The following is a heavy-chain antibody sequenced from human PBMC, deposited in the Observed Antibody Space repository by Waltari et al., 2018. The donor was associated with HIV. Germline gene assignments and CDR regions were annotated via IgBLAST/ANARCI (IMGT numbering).Heavy chain of an antibody. CDR1: GDSMRGYY. CDR3: ARGDSNGYYFDY. CDR2: RYVGWSS. Sequence: QVQLQESGPGLVKPSETLSLTCTVSGDSMRGYYWSWIRQPPGKGLGWSVYRYVGWSSNYNPSLRSRVTISLDTSSNQFSLTVNSVSAADTAIYYCARGDSNGYYFDYWGQGTLVTVSS. J-gene: IGHJ4*02. V-gene: IGHV4-59*01. D-gene: IGHD3-22*01.